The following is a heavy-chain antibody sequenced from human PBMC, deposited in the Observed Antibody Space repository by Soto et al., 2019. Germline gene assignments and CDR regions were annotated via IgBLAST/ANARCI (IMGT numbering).Heavy chain of an antibody. CDR1: GGTFSSYT. Sequence: GASVKVSCKASGGTFSSYTISWVRQAPGQGLEWMGRIIPIFNIANYAQKFQGRVTITADKSTSTAYMELSSLTSEDTAVYYCASRRSDGGYHDNWGQGTLVTVSS. J-gene: IGHJ4*02. D-gene: IGHD1-26*01. CDR2: IIPIFNIA. V-gene: IGHV1-69*02. CDR3: ASRRSDGGYHDN.